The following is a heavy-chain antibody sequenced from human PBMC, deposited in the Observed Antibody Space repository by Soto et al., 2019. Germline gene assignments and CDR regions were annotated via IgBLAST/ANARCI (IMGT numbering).Heavy chain of an antibody. Sequence: VKVSCKASGFTFTSSAMQWVRQARGQRLEWIGWIVVGSGNTNYAQKFQERVTITRDMSTSTAYMELSSLRSEDTAVYYCAAGTRSGYYDFWSGYRDYYYYYMDVWGKGTTVTVSS. CDR2: IVVGSGNT. CDR3: AAGTRSGYYDFWSGYRDYYYYYMDV. J-gene: IGHJ6*03. CDR1: GFTFTSSA. V-gene: IGHV1-58*02. D-gene: IGHD3-3*01.